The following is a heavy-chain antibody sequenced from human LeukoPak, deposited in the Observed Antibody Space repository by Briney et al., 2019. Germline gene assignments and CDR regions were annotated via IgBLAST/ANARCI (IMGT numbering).Heavy chain of an antibody. CDR3: ARDPGRYCSGGSCSEEVDY. CDR1: GFTFSSYE. V-gene: IGHV3-21*01. J-gene: IGHJ4*02. D-gene: IGHD2-15*01. Sequence: PGGSLRLSCAASGFTFSSYEMNWVRQAPGKGLEWVSSISSSSSYIYYADSVKGRFTISRDNAKNSLYLQMNSLRAEDTAVYYCARDPGRYCSGGSCSEEVDYWGQGTLVTVSS. CDR2: ISSSSSYI.